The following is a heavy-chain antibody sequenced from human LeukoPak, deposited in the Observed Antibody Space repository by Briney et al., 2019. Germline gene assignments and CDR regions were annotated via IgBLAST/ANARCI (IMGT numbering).Heavy chain of an antibody. CDR2: IYYSGST. Sequence: SETLSLTCTVSGGSISSYYWSWIRQPPGKGLEWIGYIYYSGSTNYNPSLKSRVTISVDTSKNQFSLKLSSVTAADTAVYYCAGGVGAIDYWGQGTLVTVSS. CDR1: GGSISSYY. CDR3: AGGVGAIDY. V-gene: IGHV4-59*12. D-gene: IGHD1-26*01. J-gene: IGHJ4*02.